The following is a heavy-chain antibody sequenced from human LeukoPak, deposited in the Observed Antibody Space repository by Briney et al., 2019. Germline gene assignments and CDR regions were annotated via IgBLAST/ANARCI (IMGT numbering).Heavy chain of an antibody. Sequence: PSETLSLTCAVYGGSFSGSFSDSYWSWIRQPPGKGPEWIGEINHWGYTNSKPSLKSRVTISIDTSNNHFSLKLTSVTAADTALYYCARDYYDTSGNSLGFDSWGQGTMVTVSS. CDR2: INHWGYT. D-gene: IGHD3-22*01. CDR1: GGSFSGSFSDSY. J-gene: IGHJ3*02. V-gene: IGHV4-34*01. CDR3: ARDYYDTSGNSLGFDS.